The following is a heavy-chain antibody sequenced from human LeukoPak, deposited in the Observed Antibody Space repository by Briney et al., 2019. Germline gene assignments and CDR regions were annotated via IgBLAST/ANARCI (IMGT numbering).Heavy chain of an antibody. D-gene: IGHD3-10*01. CDR1: GFTFSIYG. V-gene: IGHV3-33*01. Sequence: GGSLRLSCAASGFTFSIYGMHWVRQAPGKGLEWVALIWFDGTKKYYADSVKGRFTISRDNSKNTLYLQMNSLRAEDTAVYYCARGVGNYYYVMDVWGQGTTVTVSS. J-gene: IGHJ6*02. CDR3: ARGVGNYYYVMDV. CDR2: IWFDGTKK.